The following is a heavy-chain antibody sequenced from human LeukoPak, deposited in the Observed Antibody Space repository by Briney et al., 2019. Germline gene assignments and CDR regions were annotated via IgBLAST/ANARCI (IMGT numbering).Heavy chain of an antibody. CDR2: LYASGTT. J-gene: IGHJ4*02. V-gene: IGHV3-66*01. CDR3: AAKGNGYTGIYVFAH. Sequence: GGSLRLSCAASGFGVSVNYMSWVRQAPGKGLEWVSVLYASGTTKHADSVKGRFTISRDTSDNTLNLQMNGLGAEDSAVYYCAAKGNGYTGIYVFAHWGQGTLVTVSA. CDR1: GFGVSVNY. D-gene: IGHD1-26*01.